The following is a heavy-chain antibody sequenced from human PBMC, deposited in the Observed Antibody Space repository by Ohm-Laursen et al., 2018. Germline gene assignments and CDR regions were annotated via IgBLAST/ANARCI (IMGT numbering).Heavy chain of an antibody. CDR3: ARDSYYYYGMDV. CDR2: LDASGGTI. CDR1: GFTFSIYS. Sequence: GSLRLSCAASGFTFSIYSMNWVRQAPGKGLEWLAYLDASGGTIYYADSVKGRFTISRDNAKNSLYLQMNSLRAEDTAVYYCARDSYYYYGMDVWGQETTVTVSS. J-gene: IGHJ6*02. V-gene: IGHV3-48*04.